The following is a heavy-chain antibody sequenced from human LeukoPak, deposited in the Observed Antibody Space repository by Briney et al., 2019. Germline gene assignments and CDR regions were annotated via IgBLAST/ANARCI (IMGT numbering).Heavy chain of an antibody. Sequence: ASVKGSCKTSGYTFDIYAMNWVRQAPGQRPEWMGWINAGNGKTKYSQSFQGRVTITRDTSARTAYMELSSLRSEDTAVYYCARGVWSSHNKEYFLDYWGQGTPVTVSS. D-gene: IGHD2-2*01. J-gene: IGHJ4*02. CDR2: INAGNGKT. CDR3: ARGVWSSHNKEYFLDY. V-gene: IGHV1-3*01. CDR1: GYTFDIYA.